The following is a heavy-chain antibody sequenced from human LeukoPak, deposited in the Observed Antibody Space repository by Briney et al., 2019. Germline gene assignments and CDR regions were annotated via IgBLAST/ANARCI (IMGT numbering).Heavy chain of an antibody. J-gene: IGHJ4*03. CDR1: GGSISSSSYY. D-gene: IGHD3-22*01. CDR3: ARGDSSGHPAFDY. CDR2: IYYSGST. V-gene: IGHV4-39*07. Sequence: SETLSLTCTVSGGSISSSSYYWGWIRQPPGKGLEWIGSIYYSGSTYYNPSLKSRVTISVDTSKNQFSLKLTSVTAADTAVYYCARGDSSGHPAFDYWGQGTTVTVSS.